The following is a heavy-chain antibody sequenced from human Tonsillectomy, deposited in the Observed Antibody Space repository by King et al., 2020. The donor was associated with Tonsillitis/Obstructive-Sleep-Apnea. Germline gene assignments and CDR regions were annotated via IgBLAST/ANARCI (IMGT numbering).Heavy chain of an antibody. J-gene: IGHJ5*02. CDR2: ISTYNGNT. CDR1: GYTFTTYG. V-gene: IGHV1-18*01. CDR3: AREIPAAGSNWFDP. Sequence: VQLVESGAEVKKPGASVKVSCKASGYTFTTYGISWVRQAPGQGLEWMGWISTYNGNTKYAQTLQGRVTMTTDTSTSTAYMELRSLRSDDTAVFYCAREIPAAGSNWFDPWGQGTLVTVSS. D-gene: IGHD6-13*01.